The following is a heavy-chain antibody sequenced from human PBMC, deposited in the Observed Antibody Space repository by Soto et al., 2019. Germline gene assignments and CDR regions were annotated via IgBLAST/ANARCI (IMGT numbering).Heavy chain of an antibody. CDR1: GYTFTSYG. CDR2: ISAYNGNT. J-gene: IGHJ4*02. D-gene: IGHD3-10*01. Sequence: QVQLVQSGAEVKKPGASVKVSCKASGYTFTSYGISWVRQAPGQGLEWMGWISAYNGNTNYAQKLQGRVTMTTDTSTSTAYMELRSLRSDDTAMYYCARDRSLLLWFGESPFDYWGQGTLVTVSS. CDR3: ARDRSLLLWFGESPFDY. V-gene: IGHV1-18*04.